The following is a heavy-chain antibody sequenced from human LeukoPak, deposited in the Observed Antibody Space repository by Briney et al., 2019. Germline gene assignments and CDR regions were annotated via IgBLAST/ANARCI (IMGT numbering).Heavy chain of an antibody. CDR1: GFTFSSYS. CDR2: ISSSSSYI. CDR3: AELGITMIGGV. V-gene: IGHV3-21*01. Sequence: GGSLRLSCAASGFTFSSYSMNWVRQAPGKGLEWVSSISSSSSYIYYADSVKGRFTISRGNAKNSLYLQMNSLRAEDTAVYYCAELGITMIGGVWGKGTTVTVSS. D-gene: IGHD3-10*02. J-gene: IGHJ6*04.